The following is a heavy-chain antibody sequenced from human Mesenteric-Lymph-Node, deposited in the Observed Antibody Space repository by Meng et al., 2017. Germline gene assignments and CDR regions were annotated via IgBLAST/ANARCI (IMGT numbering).Heavy chain of an antibody. CDR3: ARVALIAADLIDY. Sequence: SETLSLTCSVSGASVSSSTSYYWGWIRQPAGKGLEWIGNVYYSGSTYYNPSLKSRVAISVDTSKNQFSLKLSSVTAADTAVYYCARVALIAADLIDYWGQGTLVTVSS. D-gene: IGHD6-13*01. V-gene: IGHV4-39*07. J-gene: IGHJ4*02. CDR1: GASVSSSTSYY. CDR2: VYYSGST.